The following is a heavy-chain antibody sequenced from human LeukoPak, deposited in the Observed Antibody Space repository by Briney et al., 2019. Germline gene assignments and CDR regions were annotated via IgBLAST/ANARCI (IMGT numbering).Heavy chain of an antibody. CDR2: INGSGGST. CDR3: AKMYDILPGYIPTMSFDI. Sequence: PGGSLRLSCAASGFTFSSYAMSWVRQAPGQGLEWVSGINGSGGSTSYADSVKGRFTISRDNSKNTLYLQMNSLRAEDTAVYYCAKMYDILPGYIPTMSFDIWGQGTMVTVSS. CDR1: GFTFSSYA. J-gene: IGHJ3*02. V-gene: IGHV3-23*01. D-gene: IGHD3-9*01.